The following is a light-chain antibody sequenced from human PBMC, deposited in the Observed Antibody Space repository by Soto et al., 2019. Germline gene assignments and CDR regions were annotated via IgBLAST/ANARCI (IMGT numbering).Light chain of an antibody. CDR2: SNN. V-gene: IGLV1-44*01. CDR1: RSNIGSNT. CDR3: AAWDGSLNGVL. J-gene: IGLJ2*01. Sequence: QSVLTQPPSASGTPGQRVTISCSGSRSNIGSNTVSWYQQLPGTAPKVLIYSNNQRPSGVPDRFSSSRSGTSASLAISGLQSEDEADYYCAAWDGSLNGVLFGGGTKLTVL.